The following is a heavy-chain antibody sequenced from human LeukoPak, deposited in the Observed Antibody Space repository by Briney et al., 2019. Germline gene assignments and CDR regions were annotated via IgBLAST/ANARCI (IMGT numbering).Heavy chain of an antibody. V-gene: IGHV1-69*05. CDR3: AREDYYGSGSHPFDY. D-gene: IGHD3-10*01. CDR1: GYTFTGYY. J-gene: IGHJ4*02. CDR2: IIPIFGTA. Sequence: GASVKVSCKASGYTFTGYYIHWVPRAPGHGLEWRGRIIPIFGTANYAQKFQGRVTITTDESTSTAYMELSSLRSEDTAVYYCAREDYYGSGSHPFDYWGQGTLVTVSS.